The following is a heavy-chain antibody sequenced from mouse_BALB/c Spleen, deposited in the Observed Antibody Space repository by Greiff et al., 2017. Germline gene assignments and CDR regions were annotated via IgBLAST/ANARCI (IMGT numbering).Heavy chain of an antibody. V-gene: IGHV5-6-2*01. CDR1: GFTFSSYY. Sequence: DVKLVESGGGLVKLGGSLKLSCAASGFTFSSYYMSWVRQTPEKRLELVAAINSNGGSTYYPDTVKGRFTISRDNAKNTLYLQMSSLKSEDTALYYCARHEREGYFDYWGQGTTLTVAS. CDR3: ARHEREGYFDY. CDR2: INSNGGST. J-gene: IGHJ2*01.